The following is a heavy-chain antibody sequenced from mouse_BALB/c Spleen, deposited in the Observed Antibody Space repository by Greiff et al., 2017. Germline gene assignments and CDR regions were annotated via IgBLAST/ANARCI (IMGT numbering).Heavy chain of an antibody. J-gene: IGHJ4*01. CDR3: ARGTGTDAMDY. CDR2: INPYNDGT. V-gene: IGHV1-14*01. Sequence: LQESGPELVKPGASVKMSCKASGYTFTSYVMHWVKQKPGQGLEWIGYINPYNDGTKYNEKFKGKATLTSDKSSSTAYMELSSLTSEDSAVYYCARGTGTDAMDYWGQGTSVTVSS. CDR1: GYTFTSYV. D-gene: IGHD4-1*01.